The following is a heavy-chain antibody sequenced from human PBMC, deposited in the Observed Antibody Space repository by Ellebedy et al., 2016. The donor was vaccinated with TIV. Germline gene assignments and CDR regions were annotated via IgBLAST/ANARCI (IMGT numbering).Heavy chain of an antibody. CDR1: GGSISSSSYY. CDR2: IYYSGST. D-gene: IGHD6-13*01. CDR3: ARNPDSSNWYMVWWFDP. J-gene: IGHJ5*02. V-gene: IGHV4-39*01. Sequence: MPSETLSLTCTVSGGSISSSSYYWGCIRQPPGKGLEWIGNIYYSGSTYYNPSLNTRVTISVATSKNQFSLKLSSVTAADTAVYYCARNPDSSNWYMVWWFDPWGQGTLVTVSS.